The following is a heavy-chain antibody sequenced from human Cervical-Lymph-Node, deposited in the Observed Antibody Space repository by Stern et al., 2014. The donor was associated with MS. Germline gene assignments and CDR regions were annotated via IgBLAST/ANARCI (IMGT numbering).Heavy chain of an antibody. CDR2: VWFAGSNK. D-gene: IGHD6-19*01. J-gene: IGHJ4*02. CDR3: ARVPSGWQTGFDY. Sequence: QVQMVQSGGGVVQPERSLRLSCAAAGFDFRIYGMQWVRQTPGKGLEWVAVVWFAGSNKNYADSVKVRFTISRYNSKNALYLQMNSLRAADTAVYYCARVPSGWQTGFDYWGQGTLFTVSS. CDR1: GFDFRIYG. V-gene: IGHV3-33*01.